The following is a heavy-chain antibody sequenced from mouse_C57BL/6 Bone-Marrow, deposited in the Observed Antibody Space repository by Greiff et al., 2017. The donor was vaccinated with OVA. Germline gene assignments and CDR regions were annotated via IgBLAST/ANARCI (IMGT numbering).Heavy chain of an antibody. J-gene: IGHJ3*01. V-gene: IGHV3-6*01. CDR1: GYSITSGYY. CDR2: ISYDGSN. Sequence: EVQLQQSGPGLVKPSQSLSLTCSVTGYSITSGYYWNWIRQFPGNKLEWMGYISYDGSNNYNPSLKNRISITRDTSKNQFFLKLNSVTTEDTATYYCARGDWDEAWFAYWGQGTLVTVSA. D-gene: IGHD4-1*01. CDR3: ARGDWDEAWFAY.